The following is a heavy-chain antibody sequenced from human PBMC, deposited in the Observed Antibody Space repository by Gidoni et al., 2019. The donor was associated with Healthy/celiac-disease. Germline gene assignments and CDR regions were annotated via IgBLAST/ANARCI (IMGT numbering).Heavy chain of an antibody. CDR2: INPNSGGT. Sequence: QVQLVQSGAEVKKPGASVKVSCKASGYTFTGSYMHWVRQAPGQGLEWMGWINPNSGGTNYAQKFQGWVTMTRDTSISTAYMELSRLRSDDTAVYYCARGGYDSSGLDAFDIWGQGTMVTVSS. D-gene: IGHD3-22*01. V-gene: IGHV1-2*04. J-gene: IGHJ3*02. CDR3: ARGGYDSSGLDAFDI. CDR1: GYTFTGSY.